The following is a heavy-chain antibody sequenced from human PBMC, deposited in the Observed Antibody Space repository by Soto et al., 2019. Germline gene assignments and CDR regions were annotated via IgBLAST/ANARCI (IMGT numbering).Heavy chain of an antibody. V-gene: IGHV1-3*01. D-gene: IGHD6-13*01. CDR1: GYTFTSYA. CDR2: INAGNGNT. Sequence: ASVKVSCKASGYTFTSYAMHWVRQAPGQRLEWMGWINAGNGNTKYSQKFQGRVTITRDTSASTAYMELSSLRSEDTAVYYCARDSGIAAAGKKQDAFDIWGQGKMVT. CDR3: ARDSGIAAAGKKQDAFDI. J-gene: IGHJ3*02.